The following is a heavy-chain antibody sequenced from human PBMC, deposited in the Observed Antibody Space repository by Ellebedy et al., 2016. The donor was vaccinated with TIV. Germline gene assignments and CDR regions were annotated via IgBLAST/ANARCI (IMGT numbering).Heavy chain of an antibody. V-gene: IGHV3-21*01. D-gene: IGHD6-19*01. CDR3: ARDPREWYSSGWPDGGWFDP. J-gene: IGHJ5*02. Sequence: GGSLRLXXAASGFTFSSYSMNWVRQAPGKGLEWVSSISSSSSYIYYADSVKGRFTISRDNAKNSLYLQMNSLRAEYTAVYYCARDPREWYSSGWPDGGWFDPWGQGTLVTVSS. CDR1: GFTFSSYS. CDR2: ISSSSSYI.